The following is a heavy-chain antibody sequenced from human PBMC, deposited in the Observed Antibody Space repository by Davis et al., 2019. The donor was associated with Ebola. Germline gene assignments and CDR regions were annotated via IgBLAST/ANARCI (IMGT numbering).Heavy chain of an antibody. D-gene: IGHD4-17*01. J-gene: IGHJ4*02. Sequence: GGSLRLSCAASGFTVSSNYMSWVRQAPGKGLEWVSVIYSGGSTYYADSVKGRFTISRDNSKNTLYLQMNSLRAEDTAVYYCARHDYGDSHFDYWGQGTLVTVSS. CDR2: IYSGGST. V-gene: IGHV3-66*04. CDR1: GFTVSSNY. CDR3: ARHDYGDSHFDY.